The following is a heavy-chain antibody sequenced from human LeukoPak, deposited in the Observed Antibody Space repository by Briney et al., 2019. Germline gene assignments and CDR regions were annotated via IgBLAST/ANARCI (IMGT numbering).Heavy chain of an antibody. V-gene: IGHV3-23*01. CDR2: ISGSGGST. D-gene: IGHD3-22*01. CDR3: AKGHDSSGYYWDWFDP. Sequence: GGSLRLSCAASGFTFSSYAMSWVRQAPGKGLEWVSAISGSGGSTYYADSVKGRFTISRDNSKNTLYLQMNSLRAGDTAVYYCAKGHDSSGYYWDWFDPWGQGTLVTVSS. J-gene: IGHJ5*02. CDR1: GFTFSSYA.